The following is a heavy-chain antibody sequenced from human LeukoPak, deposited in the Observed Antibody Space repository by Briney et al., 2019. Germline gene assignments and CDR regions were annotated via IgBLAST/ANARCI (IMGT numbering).Heavy chain of an antibody. Sequence: VISYDGSNKYYADSVKGRFTISRDNSKNTLYLQMNSLRAEDTAVYYCAKGYCSSTSCYPDYWGQGTLVTVSS. CDR3: AKGYCSSTSCYPDY. V-gene: IGHV3-30*18. D-gene: IGHD2-2*01. J-gene: IGHJ4*02. CDR2: ISYDGSNK.